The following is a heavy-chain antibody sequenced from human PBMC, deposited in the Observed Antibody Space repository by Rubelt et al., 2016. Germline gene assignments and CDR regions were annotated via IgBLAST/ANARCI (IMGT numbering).Heavy chain of an antibody. J-gene: IGHJ4*02. V-gene: IGHV4-38-2*02. CDR3: AYRGFKRDY. CDR2: INHSGST. Sequence: QVQLQESGPGLVKPSETLSLTCTVSGYSISSGYYWGWIRQPPGKGLEWIGEINHSGSTNYNPSLKSRVTISVDTSKNQFSLKLSSVTAADTAVYYCAYRGFKRDYWGQGTLVTVSS. D-gene: IGHD3-16*02. CDR1: GYSISSGYY.